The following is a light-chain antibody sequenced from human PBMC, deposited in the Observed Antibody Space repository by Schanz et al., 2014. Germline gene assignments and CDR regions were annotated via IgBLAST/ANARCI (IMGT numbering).Light chain of an antibody. Sequence: EIVLTQSPATLSVSPGERVTLSCRASQSVMTNVAWYQQKPGQAPRLLIYGASTRATGLPARFSGSGSGTEFTLTINSLQSEDFAVYYCQQYYNWPLTFGQGTKVEIK. CDR1: QSVMTN. V-gene: IGKV3-15*01. CDR2: GAS. CDR3: QQYYNWPLT. J-gene: IGKJ1*01.